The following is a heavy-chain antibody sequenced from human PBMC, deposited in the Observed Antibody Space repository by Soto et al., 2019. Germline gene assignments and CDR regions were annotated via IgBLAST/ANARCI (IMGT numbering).Heavy chain of an antibody. Sequence: GGSLRLSCAASGFTFSSYSMNWVRQAPGKGLEWVSSISSSSSYIYYADSVKGRFTISRDNAKNSLYLQMNSLRAEDTATYYCAHVRERASQWLVHSHYYYGMDVWGQGTTVTVSS. J-gene: IGHJ6*02. CDR2: ISSSSSYI. V-gene: IGHV3-21*03. CDR3: AHVRERASQWLVHSHYYYGMDV. D-gene: IGHD6-19*01. CDR1: GFTFSSYS.